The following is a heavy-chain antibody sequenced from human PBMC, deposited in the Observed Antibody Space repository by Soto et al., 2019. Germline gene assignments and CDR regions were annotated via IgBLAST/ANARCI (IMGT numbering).Heavy chain of an antibody. V-gene: IGHV1-2*02. D-gene: IGHD2-2*01. Sequence: VRFSCPPSGYPFPGHYMHWLRQATGQGLEWMGGINPNSGASNYAQKFQGRVTMTRDTSISTAYMELSSLRSDDTAVYYCARYCSSTSCQFDPWGQGTLVNVCS. CDR1: GYPFPGHY. CDR2: INPNSGAS. J-gene: IGHJ5*02. CDR3: ARYCSSTSCQFDP.